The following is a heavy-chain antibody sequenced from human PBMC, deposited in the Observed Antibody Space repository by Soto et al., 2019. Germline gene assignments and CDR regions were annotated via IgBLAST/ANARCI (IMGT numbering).Heavy chain of an antibody. CDR2: ISGSGGST. J-gene: IGHJ6*02. V-gene: IGHV3-23*01. CDR1: GFTFSSYA. CDR3: AKDGGDSSGYFPQYYYYGMDV. D-gene: IGHD3-22*01. Sequence: GGSLRLSCAASGFTFSSYAMSWVRQAPGKGLEWVSAISGSGGSTHYADSVKGRFTISRDNSKNTLYLQMNSLRAEDTAVYYCAKDGGDSSGYFPQYYYYGMDVWGQGTTVTVSS.